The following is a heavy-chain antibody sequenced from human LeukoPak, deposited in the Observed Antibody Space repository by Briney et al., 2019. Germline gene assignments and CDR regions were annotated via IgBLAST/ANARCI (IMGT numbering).Heavy chain of an antibody. CDR2: TYYRSKWYY. CDR3: AREGSSSFDY. CDR1: GDSVSSNSAA. J-gene: IGHJ4*02. D-gene: IGHD3-10*01. Sequence: SQTLLLTCALSGDSVSSNSAAWNWIRQSPSGGLEWLGRTYYRSKWYYDYAVSVTSRITINPDTSKNQFSLHLNSVTPEDTAVYYCAREGSSSFDYWGQGTLVTVSS. V-gene: IGHV6-1*01.